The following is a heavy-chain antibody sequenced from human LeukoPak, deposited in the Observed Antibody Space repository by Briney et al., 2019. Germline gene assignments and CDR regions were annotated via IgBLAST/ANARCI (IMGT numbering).Heavy chain of an antibody. CDR3: ARGGAGVAAADY. Sequence: ASVKVSCKASGGTFSSYAISWVRQAPGQGLEWMGRIIPILGIANYAQKFQGRATITADKSTSTAYMELSSLRSEDTAVYYCARGGAGVAAADYWGQGTLVTVSS. D-gene: IGHD6-13*01. V-gene: IGHV1-69*04. CDR2: IIPILGIA. CDR1: GGTFSSYA. J-gene: IGHJ4*02.